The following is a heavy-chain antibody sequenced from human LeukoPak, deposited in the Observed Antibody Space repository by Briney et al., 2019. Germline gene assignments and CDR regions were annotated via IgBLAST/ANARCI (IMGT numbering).Heavy chain of an antibody. Sequence: GGSLRLSCAASGFTFSSYWMSWVRQAPGKGLEWVANVKLDGSEKYYVDTVKGRFIIYRDNAKNSLYLQMNSLRAEDTAVYYWAREYYDFWSGYPLDYWGQGTLVTVSS. CDR2: VKLDGSEK. V-gene: IGHV3-7*01. D-gene: IGHD3-3*01. CDR3: AREYYDFWSGYPLDY. J-gene: IGHJ4*02. CDR1: GFTFSSYW.